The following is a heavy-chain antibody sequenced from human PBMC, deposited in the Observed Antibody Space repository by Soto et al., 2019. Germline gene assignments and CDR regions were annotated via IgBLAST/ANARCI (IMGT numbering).Heavy chain of an antibody. J-gene: IGHJ4*02. V-gene: IGHV4-39*01. CDR3: ARQRGYCSSTSCYPQIDY. CDR2: IYYSGST. D-gene: IGHD2-2*01. CDR1: GGSISSSSYY. Sequence: ASETLSLTCTVSGGSISSSSYYWGWIRQPPGKGLEWIGSIYYSGSTYYNPSLKSRVTISVDTSKNQFSLKLSSVTAADTAVYYCARQRGYCSSTSCYPQIDYWGQGTLVTVSS.